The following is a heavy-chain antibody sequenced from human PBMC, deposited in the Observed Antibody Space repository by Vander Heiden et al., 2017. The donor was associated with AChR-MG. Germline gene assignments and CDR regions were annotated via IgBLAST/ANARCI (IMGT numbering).Heavy chain of an antibody. CDR1: GGSISSYY. CDR2: IYYSGST. V-gene: IGHV4-59*01. CDR3: ARGGQQLGY. J-gene: IGHJ4*02. Sequence: QVQLQESGPGLVKPSETLSLTCTVSGGSISSYYWSWIRQPPGKGLEWIGYIYYSGSTNYNPSLKSRVTISVDTSKNQFSLKLSSVTAADTAVYYCARGGQQLGYWGQGTLVTVSS. D-gene: IGHD6-13*01.